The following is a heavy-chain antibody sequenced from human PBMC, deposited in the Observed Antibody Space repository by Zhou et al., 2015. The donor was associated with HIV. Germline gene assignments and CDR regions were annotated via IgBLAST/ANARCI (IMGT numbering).Heavy chain of an antibody. D-gene: IGHD5-24*01. CDR3: ARRRVGREMANNRELVPTP. V-gene: IGHV1-69*12. J-gene: IGHJ5*02. CDR1: GGTFSSYA. Sequence: QVQLVQSGAEVKKPGSSVKVSCKASGGTFSSYAISWVRQAPGQGLEWMGGIIPIFGTANYAQKFQGRVTITADESTSTAYMELSSLRSEDTAVYYCARRRVGREMANNRELVPTPWGQGNPGHPSPQ. CDR2: IIPIFGTA.